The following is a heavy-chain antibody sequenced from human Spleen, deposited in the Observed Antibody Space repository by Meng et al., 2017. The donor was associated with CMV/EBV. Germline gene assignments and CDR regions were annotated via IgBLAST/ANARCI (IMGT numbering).Heavy chain of an antibody. CDR2: ISWNSGSI. CDR3: AKDRILDWNDGSALGAFDI. CDR1: GFTFSSYS. J-gene: IGHJ3*02. D-gene: IGHD1-1*01. Sequence: SLKISCAASGFTFSSYSMNWVRQAPGKGLEWVSGISWNSGSIGYADSVKGRFTISRDNAKNSLYLQMNSLRAEDTALYYCAKDRILDWNDGSALGAFDIWGQGTMVTVSS. V-gene: IGHV3-9*01.